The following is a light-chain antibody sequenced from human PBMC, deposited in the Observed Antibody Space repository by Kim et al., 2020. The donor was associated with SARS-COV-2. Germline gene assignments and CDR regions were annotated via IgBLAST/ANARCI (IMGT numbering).Light chain of an antibody. CDR1: QSVASN. CDR3: QQYNSWLPYT. Sequence: EIVMTQSPATLSVSPGERATLSCRASQSVASNLAWYQQKTGQAPRLLIYGASTRATGIPARFSGSGSGTEFTLTISSLQSEDFAVYYCQQYNSWLPYTFGQGTKVDIK. V-gene: IGKV3-15*01. J-gene: IGKJ2*01. CDR2: GAS.